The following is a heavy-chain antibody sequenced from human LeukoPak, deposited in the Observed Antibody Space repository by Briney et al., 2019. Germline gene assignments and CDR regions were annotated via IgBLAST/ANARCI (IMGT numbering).Heavy chain of an antibody. V-gene: IGHV3-30*18. D-gene: IGHD1-1*01. CDR1: GFTFDKYG. Sequence: PGGSLRLSYAASGFTFDKYGMHYIRQAPGKGLEWVAVILEDGRIKKYADSVKDRFTISRDNTNNTLYLQMNRLRAEDTGIYFCAKVRETTASGTFDYWGLGTLVAVSS. CDR2: ILEDGRIK. J-gene: IGHJ4*02. CDR3: AKVRETTASGTFDY.